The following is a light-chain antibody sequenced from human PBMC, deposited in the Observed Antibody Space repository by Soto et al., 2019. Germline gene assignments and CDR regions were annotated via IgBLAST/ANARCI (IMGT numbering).Light chain of an antibody. Sequence: IVMTQSPATLSLSPGERASLSCRASQSIRDNLAWYQQKPGQAPRLLIYGASTRATGIPARFSGSGSGTEFTLNISSLQSEVFALYSCQHYNIWPLGGDTFVPGTRVDIK. J-gene: IGKJ3*01. CDR2: GAS. CDR1: QSIRDN. V-gene: IGKV3-15*01. CDR3: QHYNIWPLGGDT.